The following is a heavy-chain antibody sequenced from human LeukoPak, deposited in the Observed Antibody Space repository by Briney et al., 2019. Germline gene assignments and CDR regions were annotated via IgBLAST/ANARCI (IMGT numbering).Heavy chain of an antibody. Sequence: GGSLRLSCAASGFTVSNLYMSWVRQAPGKGLEWVSLIYTDGTTYYADSVKGRFTISRDNSKNTLYLQMNSLGAEDTAVYYCARGDYSSGWYYWGQGTLVTVSS. CDR3: ARGDYSSGWYY. V-gene: IGHV3-53*01. D-gene: IGHD6-19*01. J-gene: IGHJ4*02. CDR1: GFTVSNLY. CDR2: IYTDGTT.